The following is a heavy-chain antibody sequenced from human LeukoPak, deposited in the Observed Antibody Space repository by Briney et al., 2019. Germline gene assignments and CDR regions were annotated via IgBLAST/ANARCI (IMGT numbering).Heavy chain of an antibody. J-gene: IGHJ4*02. V-gene: IGHV3-23*01. CDR2: ISGSGGST. CDR3: AKDENIVVVTAV. CDR1: GFTFSSYA. Sequence: GGSLRLSCAASGFTFSSYAMSWVRQAPGKGLEWVSAISGSGGSTYYADSVKGRSTISRDNSKNTLYLQMNSLRAEDTAVYYCAKDENIVVVTAVWGQGTLVTVSS. D-gene: IGHD2-21*02.